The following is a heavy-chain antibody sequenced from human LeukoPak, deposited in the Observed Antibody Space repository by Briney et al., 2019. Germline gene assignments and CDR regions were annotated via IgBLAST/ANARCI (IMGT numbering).Heavy chain of an antibody. D-gene: IGHD6-13*01. CDR3: ARDEARLAAAGQLGY. V-gene: IGHV3-66*01. J-gene: IGHJ4*02. CDR2: IYSGGST. CDR1: GFTVSSNY. Sequence: GGSLRLSCAASGFTVSSNYMSWVRQAPGKGLEWVSVIYSGGSTYYADSVKGRFTISRDNSKNTLYLPMNSLRAEDTAVYYCARDEARLAAAGQLGYWGQGTLVTVSS.